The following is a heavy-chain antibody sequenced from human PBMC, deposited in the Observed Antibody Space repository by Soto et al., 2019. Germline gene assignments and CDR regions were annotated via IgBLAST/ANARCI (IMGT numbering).Heavy chain of an antibody. V-gene: IGHV2-5*02. D-gene: IGHD6-13*01. Sequence: QITLKESGPTLVKPTQTLTLTCTFSGFSLSTSGVGVGWIRQPQGKAMEWLAIIYWDDDKRYSPSLKSRLTITKDTSKNQVVLTMTNMDPVDTATYYCAHRASWYNYYGMDVWGQGTTVTVSS. CDR3: AHRASWYNYYGMDV. CDR1: GFSLSTSGVG. J-gene: IGHJ6*02. CDR2: IYWDDDK.